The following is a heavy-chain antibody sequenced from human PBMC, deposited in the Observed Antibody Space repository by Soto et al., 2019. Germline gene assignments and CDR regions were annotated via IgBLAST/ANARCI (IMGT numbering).Heavy chain of an antibody. CDR2: MNPNSGNT. D-gene: IGHD4-17*01. J-gene: IGHJ4*02. V-gene: IGHV1-8*01. CDR1: GYTFTSHD. CDR3: ARGSRGSRWQAD. Sequence: QVQLVQSGAEVKEPGASVKVSCKASGYTFTSHDINWMRQATGQGPEWMGWMNPNSGNTGYAQKFQGRVTMTRDTSITTAYMELSNLRSEDTAVYYCARGSRGSRWQADWGQRTLVTVSS.